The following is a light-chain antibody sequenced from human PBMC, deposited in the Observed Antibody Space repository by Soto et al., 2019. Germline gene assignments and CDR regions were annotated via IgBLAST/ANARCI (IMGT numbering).Light chain of an antibody. J-gene: IGLJ2*01. V-gene: IGLV3-21*02. CDR2: DDD. Sequence: SYELTQPPSVSVAPGQTARITCGGHSIGSKIVHWFLQKPGQAPVLVVHDDDDRPSGIPERFSGSNSGSTATLTINAVEAGDEADYYCQVWDSSSDRVFGGGTKLTVL. CDR1: SIGSKI. CDR3: QVWDSSSDRV.